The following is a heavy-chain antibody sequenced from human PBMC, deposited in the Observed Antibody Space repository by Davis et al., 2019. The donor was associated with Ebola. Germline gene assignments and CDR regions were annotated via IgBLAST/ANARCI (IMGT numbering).Heavy chain of an antibody. D-gene: IGHD6-13*01. CDR2: ISGSGGST. CDR1: GFTFSSYA. J-gene: IGHJ4*02. Sequence: GESLKISCAASGFTFSSYAMSWVRQAPGKGLEWVSAISGSGGSTYYADSVKGRFTISRDNSKNTLYLQMNSLRAEDTAVYYCAKVGEPGIAAAGGIYWGQGTLVTVSS. CDR3: AKVGEPGIAAAGGIY. V-gene: IGHV3-23*01.